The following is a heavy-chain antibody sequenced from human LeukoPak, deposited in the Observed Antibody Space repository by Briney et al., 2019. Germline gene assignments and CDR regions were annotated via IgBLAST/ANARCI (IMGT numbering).Heavy chain of an antibody. CDR2: IYYSGST. CDR3: ARVEHDSSGYYTDY. Sequence: SETLSLTCTVSGGSISSGDYYWSWIRQPPGKGLEWIGYIYYSGSTYYNPSLKSRVTISVDTSKNQFSLKLSSVTAADTAVYYCARVEHDSSGYYTDYWGQGTLVTVSS. CDR1: GGSISSGDYY. J-gene: IGHJ4*02. V-gene: IGHV4-30-4*01. D-gene: IGHD3-22*01.